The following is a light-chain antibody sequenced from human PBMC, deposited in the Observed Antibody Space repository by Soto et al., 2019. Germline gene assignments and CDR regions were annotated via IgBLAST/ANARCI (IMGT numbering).Light chain of an antibody. CDR1: QSVSRSY. V-gene: IGKV3-20*01. Sequence: EIVLTQSPGTLSLSPGDRATLSCRASQSVSRSYLGWYQQKPGQAPRLLIYDASNRATGIPARFSGSGSGTDFTLTISSLEPEDFAVYYCQQYHSSPVTFGQGTKVDIK. CDR2: DAS. CDR3: QQYHSSPVT. J-gene: IGKJ1*01.